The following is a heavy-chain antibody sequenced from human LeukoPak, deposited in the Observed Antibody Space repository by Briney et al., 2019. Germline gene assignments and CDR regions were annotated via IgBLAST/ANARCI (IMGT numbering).Heavy chain of an antibody. Sequence: RASVKVSCEASSYTFALYGITWVRQAPGQGLEWMGWISAYNGNIDYAQKVQGRVTMTTDTSTSTAYMELRSLRSDDTAVYYCAAGLRYFFDYWGQGTLVTVSS. CDR1: SYTFALYG. V-gene: IGHV1-18*01. CDR3: AAGLRYFFDY. CDR2: ISAYNGNI. J-gene: IGHJ4*02. D-gene: IGHD4-17*01.